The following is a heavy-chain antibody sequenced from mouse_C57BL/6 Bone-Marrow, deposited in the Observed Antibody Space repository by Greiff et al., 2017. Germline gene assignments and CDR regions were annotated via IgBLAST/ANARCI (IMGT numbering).Heavy chain of an antibody. CDR1: GYTFTDYY. CDR2: IFPGSGST. D-gene: IGHD3-2*02. J-gene: IGHJ3*01. V-gene: IGHV1-75*01. Sequence: VQLQQSGPELVKPGASVKISCKASGYTFTDYYINWVKQRPGQGLEWIGWIFPGSGSTYYNEKFKGKATLTVDKSSSTAYMLLSSLTSEDSAVYVCARWGGSGYLWVAYWGQGTLVTVSA. CDR3: ARWGGSGYLWVAY.